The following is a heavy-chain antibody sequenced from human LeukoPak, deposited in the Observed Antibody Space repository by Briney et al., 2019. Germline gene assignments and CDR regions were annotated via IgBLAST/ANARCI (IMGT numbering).Heavy chain of an antibody. J-gene: IGHJ4*02. CDR3: AKDGGYFDWLFPPDY. CDR2: IRYDGSNK. D-gene: IGHD3-9*01. V-gene: IGHV3-30*02. Sequence: PGGSLRLSCAASGFTFSSYGMHWVRQAPGKGLEWVAFIRYDGSNKYYADSVKGRFTISRDNSKNTLYLQMNSLRAEDTAVYYCAKDGGYFDWLFPPDYWGQGTLVTVSS. CDR1: GFTFSSYG.